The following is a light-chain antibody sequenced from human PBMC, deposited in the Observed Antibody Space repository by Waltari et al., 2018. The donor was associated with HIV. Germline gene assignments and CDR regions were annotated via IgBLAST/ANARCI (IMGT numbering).Light chain of an antibody. J-gene: IGKJ3*01. CDR1: QYISNF. CDR2: AGS. V-gene: IGKV1-39*01. Sequence: DIQMTQSPSSLSASVGDRVTITCRASQYISNFVNWFQQKPGQAPHLLIYAGSFLQDGVPSRFRGSVAGTDFTLTIDSLQLEDFATYFCQQTHSPPLTFGPGTTV. CDR3: QQTHSPPLT.